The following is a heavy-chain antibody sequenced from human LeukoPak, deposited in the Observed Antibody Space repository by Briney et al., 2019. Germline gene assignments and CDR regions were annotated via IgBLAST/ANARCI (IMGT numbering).Heavy chain of an antibody. CDR2: ISTSGSNK. J-gene: IGHJ4*02. Sequence: GGSLRLSCAASGFTFSSYEMNCVRQAPGEGLEWVSYISTSGSNKYYADSVKGRFTISRDNAKNSLYLQMNSLRAEDTAVYHCARGGWYVGFDFWGQGTLVTVSS. CDR3: ARGGWYVGFDF. CDR1: GFTFSSYE. V-gene: IGHV3-48*03. D-gene: IGHD6-19*01.